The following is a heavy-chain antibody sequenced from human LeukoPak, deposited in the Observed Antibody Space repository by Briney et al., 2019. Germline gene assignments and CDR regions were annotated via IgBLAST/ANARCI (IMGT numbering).Heavy chain of an antibody. D-gene: IGHD3-22*01. CDR2: IRYDGRNK. CDR3: ARRGTYYYDSSGYYSDY. J-gene: IGHJ4*02. CDR1: GFTFSSYG. V-gene: IGHV3-30*02. Sequence: GGSLRLSCAASGFTFSSYGMHWVRQAPGKGLEWVAFIRYDGRNKYYADSVKGRFIISRDNSKNTLYLQMNSLRAEDTAVYYCARRGTYYYDSSGYYSDYWGQGTLVTVSS.